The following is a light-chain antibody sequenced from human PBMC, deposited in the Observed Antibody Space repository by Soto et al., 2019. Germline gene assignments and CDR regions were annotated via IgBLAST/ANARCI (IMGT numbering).Light chain of an antibody. V-gene: IGKV1-27*01. Sequence: DIQMTQSPSSLSASVGDRVIITCRASQGISNYLAWYQQKPGKVPNVLIYGASTLQSGVPSRFSGSGSGTDLTLTISSLQPEDVATYYCQKYDSAPFTFGPGTKVDIK. CDR2: GAS. CDR1: QGISNY. J-gene: IGKJ3*01. CDR3: QKYDSAPFT.